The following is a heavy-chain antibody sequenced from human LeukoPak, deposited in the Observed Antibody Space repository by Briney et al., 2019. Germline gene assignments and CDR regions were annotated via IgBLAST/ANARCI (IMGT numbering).Heavy chain of an antibody. J-gene: IGHJ4*02. CDR1: GFTFSSYG. Sequence: PGGSLRLSCGASGFTFSSYGMHWVRQAPGKGLEWVAVIWYGGSNKYYADSVKGRFTISRDNSKNTLYLQMNSLRAEDTAVYYCAKDRQQLTHFSPFDYWGQGTLVTVSS. CDR2: IWYGGSNK. D-gene: IGHD6-13*01. CDR3: AKDRQQLTHFSPFDY. V-gene: IGHV3-30*02.